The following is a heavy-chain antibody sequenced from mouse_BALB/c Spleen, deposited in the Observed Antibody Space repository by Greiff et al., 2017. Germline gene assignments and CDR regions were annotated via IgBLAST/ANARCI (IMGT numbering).Heavy chain of an antibody. J-gene: IGHJ2*01. V-gene: IGHV2-4-1*01. CDR1: GFSLTSYG. D-gene: IGHD1-1*01. Sequence: VHLVESGPGLVQPSQSLSITCTVSGFSLTSYGVHWVRQSPGKGLEWLGVIWSGGITDYNAAFISRLSISKDNSKSQVFFKMNSLQADDTAIYYCARKGATVTGYFDYWGQGTTLTVSS. CDR2: IWSGGIT. CDR3: ARKGATVTGYFDY.